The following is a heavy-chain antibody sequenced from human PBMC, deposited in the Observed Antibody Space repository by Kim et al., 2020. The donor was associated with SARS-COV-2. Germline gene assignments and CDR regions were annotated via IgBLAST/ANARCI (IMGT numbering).Heavy chain of an antibody. D-gene: IGHD5-18*01. CDR3: ATGIGYRGAWYSFDS. J-gene: IGHJ4*02. V-gene: IGHV1-24*01. Sequence: ASVKVSCKVSGYTVSSLSMHWVRQAPGKGPEWMGGFHAEDGETVYAQMFHGRVTMTEDIATDTAYMELRRLTSDDSAVYYCATGIGYRGAWYSFDSWGKRTLVTVS. CDR2: FHAEDGET. CDR1: GYTVSSLS.